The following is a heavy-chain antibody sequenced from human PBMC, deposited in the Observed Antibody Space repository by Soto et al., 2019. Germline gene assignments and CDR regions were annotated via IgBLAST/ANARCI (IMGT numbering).Heavy chain of an antibody. CDR1: GGTFSSYA. V-gene: IGHV1-69*13. D-gene: IGHD2-15*01. Sequence: ASVKVSCKASGGTFSSYAISWVRQAPGKGLEWMGGIITIFGTANYAHKFQGRVTITAGESTSTAYMELSSLRSEDTAVYYCARARDKENGMDXWGHGTTVTVS. CDR3: ARARDKENGMDX. CDR2: IITIFGTA. J-gene: IGHJ6*02.